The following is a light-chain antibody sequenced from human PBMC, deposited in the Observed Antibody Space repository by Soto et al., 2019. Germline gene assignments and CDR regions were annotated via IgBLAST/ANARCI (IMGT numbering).Light chain of an antibody. Sequence: HSALTQPPSASGSPGQSVTISCTGTINDVGGYNYVSWYQHYPGEAPKLMIYEVVKRPSGVPDRFSGSKSGNTASLTVSGLQAEDEADYYCCSYAGHTNVLFGGGTKLTVL. CDR2: EVV. CDR3: CSYAGHTNVL. V-gene: IGLV2-8*01. CDR1: INDVGGYNY. J-gene: IGLJ2*01.